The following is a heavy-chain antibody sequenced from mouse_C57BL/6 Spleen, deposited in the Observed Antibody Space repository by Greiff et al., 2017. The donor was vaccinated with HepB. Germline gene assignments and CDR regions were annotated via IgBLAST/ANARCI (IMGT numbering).Heavy chain of an antibody. CDR3: ARSRLLYAMDY. D-gene: IGHD2-1*01. J-gene: IGHJ4*01. V-gene: IGHV1-80*01. CDR1: GYAFSSYW. CDR2: IYPGDGDT. Sequence: QVQLQQSGAELVKPGASVKISCKASGYAFSSYWMNWVKQRPGKGLEWIGQIYPGDGDTNYNGKFKGKATLTADKSSSTAYMQLSSLTSEDSAVYFCARSRLLYAMDYWGQGTSVTVSS.